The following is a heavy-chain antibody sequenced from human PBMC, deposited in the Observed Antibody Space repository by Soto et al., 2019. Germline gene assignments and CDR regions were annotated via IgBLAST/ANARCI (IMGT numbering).Heavy chain of an antibody. V-gene: IGHV1-8*01. D-gene: IGHD2-2*01. CDR1: GYTFTSYD. J-gene: IGHJ4*02. Sequence: ASVKVSCKASGYTFTSYDINWVRQATGQGLEWMGWMNPNSGNTGYAQKFQGRVTMTRNTSISTAYMELSSLRSEDTAVYYCAKLLIVVVPAAPFDYWGQGTLVTVSS. CDR3: AKLLIVVVPAAPFDY. CDR2: MNPNSGNT.